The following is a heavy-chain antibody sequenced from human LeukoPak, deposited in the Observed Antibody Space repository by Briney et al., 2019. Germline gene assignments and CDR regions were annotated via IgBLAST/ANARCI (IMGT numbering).Heavy chain of an antibody. Sequence: SVKLSCTASGGTFSSYAISWVRQAPGQGLEWMGRIIPILGIANYTQKFQGRVTITADKSTRTAYMELSSLSSEDTAVYYCARGFTIVRGKPPDYYGMDVWGQGTTVSVSS. J-gene: IGHJ6*02. V-gene: IGHV1-69*04. CDR2: IIPILGIA. CDR1: GGTFSSYA. D-gene: IGHD3-10*01. CDR3: ARGFTIVRGKPPDYYGMDV.